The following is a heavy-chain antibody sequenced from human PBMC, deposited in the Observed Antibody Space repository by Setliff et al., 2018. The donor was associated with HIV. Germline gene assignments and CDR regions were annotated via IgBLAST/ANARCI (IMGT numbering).Heavy chain of an antibody. J-gene: IGHJ4*02. CDR1: GFTFSTYG. CDR3: ARNSDFDF. V-gene: IGHV3-23*01. D-gene: IGHD2-21*01. CDR2: MSGSGGAFST. Sequence: PGESLRLSCVGSGFTFSTYGMTWVRQAPGKGLEWVSFMSGSGGAFSTYYADSVKGRFTISRDNSRNTIYLQMNSLRAEDTAVYYCARNSDFDFWGQGTMVTVSS.